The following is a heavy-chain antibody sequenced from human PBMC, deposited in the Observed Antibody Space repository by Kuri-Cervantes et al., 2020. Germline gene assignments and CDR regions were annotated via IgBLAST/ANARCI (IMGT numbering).Heavy chain of an antibody. J-gene: IGHJ4*02. V-gene: IGHV4-39*01. CDR2: IYYSGST. Sequence: GSLRLSCTVSGGSISSSSYYWGWIRQPPGKGLEWIGSIYYSGSTYYNPSLKSRVTISVDTSKNQFSLKLSSVTAADTAVYYCATAVPFGYWGQGTPVTVSS. CDR3: ATAVPFGY. CDR1: GGSISSSSYY.